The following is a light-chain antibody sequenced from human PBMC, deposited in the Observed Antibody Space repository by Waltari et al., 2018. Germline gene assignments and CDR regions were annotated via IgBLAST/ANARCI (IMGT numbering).Light chain of an antibody. CDR2: EVT. CDR1: SSDVGTYNL. Sequence: QSALTQPASVSGSPGQSITISCTGTSSDVGTYNLVSWYQQHPGKAPKLIIYEVTKRHSGVCNRFSGSQSGNTAALTMSGLQAEDEADYYCCTYAGRSTSDKFVFGSGTKVTVL. J-gene: IGLJ1*01. CDR3: CTYAGRSTSDKFV. V-gene: IGLV2-23*02.